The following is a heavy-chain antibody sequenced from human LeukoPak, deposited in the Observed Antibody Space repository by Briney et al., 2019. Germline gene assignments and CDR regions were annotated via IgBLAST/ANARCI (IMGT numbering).Heavy chain of an antibody. D-gene: IGHD3-9*01. CDR1: GGSFSGYY. CDR3: ARDWGNYDILTGYYY. J-gene: IGHJ4*02. V-gene: IGHV3-7*01. Sequence: ETLSLTCAVYGGSFSGYYWSWIRQPPGRGLERVANIKQDGSEKYYVDSVKGRFTISRDNAKNSLYLQMNSLRAEDTAVYYCARDWGNYDILTGYYYWGQGTLVTVSS. CDR2: IKQDGSEK.